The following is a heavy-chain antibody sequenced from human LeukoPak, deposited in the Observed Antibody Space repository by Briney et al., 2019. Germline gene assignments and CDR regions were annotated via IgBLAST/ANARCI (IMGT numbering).Heavy chain of an antibody. CDR1: GYSITSYY. Sequence: SETLSLTCTVSGYSITSYYWSWIRQPPGKGLEWIGYILYSGNTDYNPSLKSRVTISVDTSKNQFSRKLDSVTAADTAVYYCARVFRRDGYFDYWGQGTLVTVSS. V-gene: IGHV4-59*01. CDR3: ARVFRRDGYFDY. D-gene: IGHD5-24*01. CDR2: ILYSGNT. J-gene: IGHJ4*02.